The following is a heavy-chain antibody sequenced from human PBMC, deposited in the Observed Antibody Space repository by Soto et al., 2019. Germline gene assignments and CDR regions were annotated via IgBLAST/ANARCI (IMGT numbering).Heavy chain of an antibody. CDR2: IKQDGSEK. Sequence: GGSLRLSCAASGFSFSSYWMTWVRQAPGKGLEWVANIKQDGSEKYYVDSVKGRFTISRDNAKNALYLQMSSLRAEDTAVYYCEGKSKVTSLYDAFDIWCQGRMVYVS. CDR1: GFSFSSYW. J-gene: IGHJ3*02. D-gene: IGHD2-21*02. V-gene: IGHV3-7*01. CDR3: EGKSKVTSLYDAFDI.